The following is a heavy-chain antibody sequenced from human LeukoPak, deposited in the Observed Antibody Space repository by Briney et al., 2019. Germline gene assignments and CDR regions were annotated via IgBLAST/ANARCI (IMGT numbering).Heavy chain of an antibody. V-gene: IGHV4-31*03. CDR2: IYYSGST. CDR1: GGSISSGGYY. D-gene: IGHD3-22*01. J-gene: IGHJ5*02. CDR3: ARVGAHYYDSSGYARINWFDP. Sequence: SQTLSLTCTVSGGSISSGGYYWSWIRQHPGKGLEWIGYIYYSGSTYYNPSLKSRVTISVDTSKNQFSLKLSPVTAADTAVYYCARVGAHYYDSSGYARINWFDPWGQGTLVTVSS.